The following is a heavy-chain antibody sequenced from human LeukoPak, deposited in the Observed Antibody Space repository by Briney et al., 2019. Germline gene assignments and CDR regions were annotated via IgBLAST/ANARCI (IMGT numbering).Heavy chain of an antibody. D-gene: IGHD3-3*01. V-gene: IGHV4-34*01. CDR2: INHSGST. CDR1: GGSFSGYY. Sequence: PSETLSLTCAVYGGSFSGYYWSWIRQPPGKGLEWIGEINHSGSTNYNPSLKSRVTISVDTSKNQFSLKLSSVTAADTAVYYCARVSILEWFAFDYWGQGTLVTVSS. J-gene: IGHJ4*02. CDR3: ARVSILEWFAFDY.